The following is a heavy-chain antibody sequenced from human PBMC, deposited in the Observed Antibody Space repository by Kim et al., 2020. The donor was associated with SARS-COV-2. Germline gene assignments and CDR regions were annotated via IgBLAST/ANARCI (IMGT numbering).Heavy chain of an antibody. CDR2: IYSGGST. V-gene: IGHV3-66*01. CDR1: GFTVSSNY. Sequence: GGSLRLSCAASGFTVSSNYMSWVRQAPGKGLEWVSVIYSGGSTYYADSVKGRFTISRDNSKNTLYLQMNSLRAEDTAVYYCARAPIAAAGAYYYYGMDVWGQGTTVTVSS. D-gene: IGHD6-13*01. CDR3: ARAPIAAAGAYYYYGMDV. J-gene: IGHJ6*02.